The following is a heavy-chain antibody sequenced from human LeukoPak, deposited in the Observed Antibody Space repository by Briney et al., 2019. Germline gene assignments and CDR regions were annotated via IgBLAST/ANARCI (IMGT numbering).Heavy chain of an antibody. Sequence: ASVKVSCKASGYTFTCYYMHWVRQAPGQGLEWMGWINPNSGGTNYAQKFQGRVTMTRDTSISTAYMELSRLRSDDTAVYYCARARAWNGSGSYYPYGMDVWGQGTTVTVSS. V-gene: IGHV1-2*02. D-gene: IGHD3-10*01. CDR3: ARARAWNGSGSYYPYGMDV. CDR2: INPNSGGT. CDR1: GYTFTCYY. J-gene: IGHJ6*02.